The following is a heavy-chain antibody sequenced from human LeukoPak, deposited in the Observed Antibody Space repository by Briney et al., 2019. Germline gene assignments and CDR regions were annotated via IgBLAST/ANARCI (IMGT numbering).Heavy chain of an antibody. J-gene: IGHJ5*02. CDR3: SRTVNSWFDP. CDR2: VRPGDGRT. CDR1: GYTFINHY. V-gene: IGHV1-46*01. Sequence: PAVKISCKPSGYTFINHYIHWVRQAPGQGLEWMGVVRPGDGRTSYAQNFQGRVSMTTDTSTSTAYMELRSLRSEDTALYYCSRTVNSWFDPWGQGTPVTVAS. D-gene: IGHD4-17*01.